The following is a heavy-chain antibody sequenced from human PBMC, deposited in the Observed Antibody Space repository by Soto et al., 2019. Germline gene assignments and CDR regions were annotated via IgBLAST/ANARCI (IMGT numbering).Heavy chain of an antibody. CDR2: IIPIFGTA. D-gene: IGHD5-12*01. V-gene: IGHV1-69*13. J-gene: IGHJ3*01. CDR3: ARALMRWLQRQNDAFDL. CDR1: GGTFSSYA. Sequence: ASVKVSCKASGGTFSSYAISWVRPAPGQGLEWMGGIIPIFGTANYAQKFQGRVTITADESTSTAYMALSSLRSDDAAVYYCARALMRWLQRQNDAFDLWGQGTMVT.